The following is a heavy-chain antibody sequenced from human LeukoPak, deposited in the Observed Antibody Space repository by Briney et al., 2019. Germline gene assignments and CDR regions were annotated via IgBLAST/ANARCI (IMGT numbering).Heavy chain of an antibody. Sequence: GRSLRLSCSGAGFTFRDSAFHWVRQAPGKGLEWVAGISDDGSKRFYADSVKGRFTISRDNSRDTLYLHMQTLRPEDSAVYYCARESGFMMVGEINADNWFDPWGQGTPVTVSS. CDR1: GFTFRDSA. CDR3: ARESGFMMVGEINADNWFDP. V-gene: IGHV3-30*04. CDR2: ISDDGSKR. J-gene: IGHJ5*02. D-gene: IGHD3-3*01.